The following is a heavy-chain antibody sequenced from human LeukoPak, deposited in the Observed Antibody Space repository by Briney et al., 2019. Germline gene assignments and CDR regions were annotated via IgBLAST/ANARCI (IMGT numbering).Heavy chain of an antibody. CDR2: INPNSGGT. Sequence: GASVKVSCKASGYIFTCYYVHWVRQAPGQGLEWMGWINPNSGGTNYAQKVQGRVTMTRDTSISTAYMELNRLRSDDTAVYYCARDGPRVSSGYYYGMDVWGQGTTVTVSS. V-gene: IGHV1-2*02. CDR1: GYIFTCYY. CDR3: ARDGPRVSSGYYYGMDV. D-gene: IGHD3-22*01. J-gene: IGHJ6*02.